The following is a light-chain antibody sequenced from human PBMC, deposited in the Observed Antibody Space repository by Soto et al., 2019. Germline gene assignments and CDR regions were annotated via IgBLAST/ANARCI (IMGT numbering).Light chain of an antibody. CDR2: DAS. V-gene: IGKV1-5*01. Sequence: DIQLTQSPSTLSASVGDRITITCRASQNINTWLAWYQQKPGKAPKLLIYDASRLESGVPSRFSGSGSGTEFTLTISSLQPDDFASYYCQQYNFYWTFGQGTKVDIK. J-gene: IGKJ1*01. CDR1: QNINTW. CDR3: QQYNFYWT.